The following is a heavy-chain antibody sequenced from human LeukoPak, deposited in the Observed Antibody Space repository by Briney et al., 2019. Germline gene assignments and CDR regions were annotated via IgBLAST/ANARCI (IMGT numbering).Heavy chain of an antibody. CDR1: GDSISSGDYY. J-gene: IGHJ4*02. V-gene: IGHV4-61*02. CDR2: IYTSGST. Sequence: PSETLSLTCTVSGDSISSGDYYWSWIRQPPGKGLEWIGRIYTSGSTNYNPSLKSRVTMSVDTSKNQFSLNLSSVTAADTAVYYCARDVVAAAGSWDYWGQGTLVTVSS. CDR3: ARDVVAAAGSWDY. D-gene: IGHD6-13*01.